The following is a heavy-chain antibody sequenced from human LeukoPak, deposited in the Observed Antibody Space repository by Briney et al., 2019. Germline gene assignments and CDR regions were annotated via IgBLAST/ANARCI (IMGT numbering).Heavy chain of an antibody. V-gene: IGHV4-39*01. J-gene: IGHJ4*02. D-gene: IGHD1-26*01. Sequence: SETLSLTCTVSGGSISSSSYYWGWIRQPPGKGPEWIGSIYYSGSTYYNPSLKSRVTISVDTSKNQFSLKLSSVTAADTAVYYCARDQSGSYYSRLDYWGQGTLVTVSS. CDR1: GGSISSSSYY. CDR2: IYYSGST. CDR3: ARDQSGSYYSRLDY.